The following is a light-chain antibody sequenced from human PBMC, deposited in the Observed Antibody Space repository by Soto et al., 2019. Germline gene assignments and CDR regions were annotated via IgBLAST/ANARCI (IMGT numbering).Light chain of an antibody. CDR3: QQYNNWPPLT. CDR1: QSVYNN. J-gene: IGKJ4*01. Sequence: EVLMTQSPATVSVSPGDSATLTCRASQSVYNNLAWNQQKPGQAPRLLIYGASTRAAGLPVRFSGSGSGTEFTLTISDLQSEDSAVYFCQQYNNWPPLTFGGGTKVEI. CDR2: GAS. V-gene: IGKV3-15*01.